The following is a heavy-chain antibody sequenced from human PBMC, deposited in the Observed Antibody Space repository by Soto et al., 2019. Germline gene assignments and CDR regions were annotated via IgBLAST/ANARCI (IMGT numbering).Heavy chain of an antibody. D-gene: IGHD2-2*01. CDR1: GGSISSGGYY. Sequence: SETLSLTCTVSGGSISSGGYYWSWIRQHPGKGLEWIGYIYYSGSTYYNPSLKSRVTISVDTSKNQFSLKLSSVTAADTAVYYCARDRCSSTSCYVGHDAFDIWGQGTMVTVSS. CDR3: ARDRCSSTSCYVGHDAFDI. V-gene: IGHV4-31*03. CDR2: IYYSGST. J-gene: IGHJ3*02.